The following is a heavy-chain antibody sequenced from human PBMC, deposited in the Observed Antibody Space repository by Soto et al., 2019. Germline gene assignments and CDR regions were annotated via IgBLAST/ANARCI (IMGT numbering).Heavy chain of an antibody. Sequence: SETLSLTCNVSGGSVSSYYWTWIRQPPGKGLEYIGYIYNTGSANYNPSLKSRVSISLDTSKNQFSLNLRSVTAADTAVYYCAGMSFTGFGELIGNFYFHGMDVWGQGTTVTVSS. D-gene: IGHD3-3*01. V-gene: IGHV4-59*02. J-gene: IGHJ6*02. CDR3: AGMSFTGFGELIGNFYFHGMDV. CDR1: GGSVSSYY. CDR2: IYNTGSA.